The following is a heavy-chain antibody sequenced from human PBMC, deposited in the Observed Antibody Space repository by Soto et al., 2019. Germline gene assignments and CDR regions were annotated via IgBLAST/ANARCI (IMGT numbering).Heavy chain of an antibody. J-gene: IGHJ4*02. Sequence: PGGSLRLSCAASGFTFTNHAMNWVRQAPGKGLEWVAVIGGRGHSAYYADSVQGRFTTSKDNTKTTLSLQMSSLKADDTAIYYCVREGSGRFDYWGRGTMVTVSS. CDR3: VREGSGRFDY. D-gene: IGHD6-19*01. V-gene: IGHV3-23*01. CDR1: GFTFTNHA. CDR2: IGGRGHSA.